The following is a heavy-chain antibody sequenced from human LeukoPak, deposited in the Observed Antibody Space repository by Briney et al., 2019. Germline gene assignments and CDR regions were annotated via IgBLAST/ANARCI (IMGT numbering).Heavy chain of an antibody. CDR2: IYYSGST. CDR1: GFTFSSYA. Sequence: PGGSLRLSCAASGFTFSSYAMSWIRQPPGKGLEWIGYIYYSGSTNYNPSLKSRVTISVDTSKNQFSLKLSSVTAADMAVYYCARQSALRSSSGYYYPDWFDPWGQGTLVTVSS. D-gene: IGHD3-22*01. CDR3: ARQSALRSSSGYYYPDWFDP. J-gene: IGHJ5*02. V-gene: IGHV4-59*08.